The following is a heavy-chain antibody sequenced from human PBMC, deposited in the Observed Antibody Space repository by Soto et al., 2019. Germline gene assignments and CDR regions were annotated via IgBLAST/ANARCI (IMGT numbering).Heavy chain of an antibody. CDR2: INHSGST. Sequence: SETLSLTCAVYGGSFSGYYWSWIRQPPGKGLEWIGEINHSGSTNYNPSLKSRVTISVDTSKNQFSLKLSSVTAADTAVYYCARRPPFHYDILTGYYPWFDPWGQGTLVTVSS. CDR3: ARRPPFHYDILTGYYPWFDP. V-gene: IGHV4-34*01. D-gene: IGHD3-9*01. J-gene: IGHJ5*02. CDR1: GGSFSGYY.